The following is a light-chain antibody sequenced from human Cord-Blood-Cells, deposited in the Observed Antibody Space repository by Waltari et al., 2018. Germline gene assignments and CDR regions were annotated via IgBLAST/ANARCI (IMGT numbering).Light chain of an antibody. CDR1: KLGDKY. V-gene: IGLV3-1*01. J-gene: IGLJ2*01. Sequence: SYELTQPPSVSVSPGQTASITCSGDKLGDKYACWYQQKPGQSPVLVIYQDSTRPSGIPERFSGSNSGNTATLTISGTQAMDEADYYGQAWDSSTVFGGGTKLTVL. CDR3: QAWDSSTV. CDR2: QDS.